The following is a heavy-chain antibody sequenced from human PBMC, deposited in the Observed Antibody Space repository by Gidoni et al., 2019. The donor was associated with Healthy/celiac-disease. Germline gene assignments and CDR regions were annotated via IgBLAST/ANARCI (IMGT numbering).Heavy chain of an antibody. CDR2: ISSSGSTI. CDR3: ARDTYYDFWSGYYYYYYGMDV. Sequence: EVQLVESGGGLVHPGGSLRLSCAASGFTFSSYEMNWVRQAPGKGLEWVSYISSSGSTIYYADSVKGRFTISRDNAKNSLYLQMNGLRAEDTAVYYCARDTYYDFWSGYYYYYYGMDVWGQGTTVTASS. D-gene: IGHD3-3*01. V-gene: IGHV3-48*03. CDR1: GFTFSSYE. J-gene: IGHJ6*02.